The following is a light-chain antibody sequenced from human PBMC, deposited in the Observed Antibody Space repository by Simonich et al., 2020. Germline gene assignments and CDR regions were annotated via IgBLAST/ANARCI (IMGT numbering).Light chain of an antibody. CDR3: LQHNSYPWT. Sequence: DIQMTQSPSAMSASVGDRVTITCPASPGISNYLAWFQQKPWKVPKRLIYAASSLKSGVPSRCSGSGSGTEFTLTISSLQPEDFATYYCLQHNSYPWTFGQGTKVEIK. V-gene: IGKV1-17*03. CDR1: PGISNY. J-gene: IGKJ1*01. CDR2: AAS.